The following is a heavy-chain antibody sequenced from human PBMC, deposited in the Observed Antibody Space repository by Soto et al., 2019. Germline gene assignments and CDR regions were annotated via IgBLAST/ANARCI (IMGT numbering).Heavy chain of an antibody. CDR2: IWYDGSNK. J-gene: IGHJ4*02. D-gene: IGHD2-15*01. CDR1: GFTFSSYG. Sequence: GGSLRLSCAASGFTFSSYGMHWVRQAPGKGLEWVAGIWYDGSNKYYADSVKGRFTISRDNSKNTLYLQMNSLRAEDTAVYYCARDRRLTSSGSCYDYWGQGTLVTVSS. CDR3: ARDRRLTSSGSCYDY. V-gene: IGHV3-33*01.